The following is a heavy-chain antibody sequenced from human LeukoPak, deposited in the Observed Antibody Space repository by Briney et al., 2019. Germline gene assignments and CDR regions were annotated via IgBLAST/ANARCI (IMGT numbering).Heavy chain of an antibody. J-gene: IGHJ4*02. CDR3: ARVSGTVTKGDY. V-gene: IGHV4-38-2*02. D-gene: IGHD4-17*01. CDR2: IYHSGST. Sequence: PSETLSLTCTVSGYSISSGYYWGWIRQPPGKGLEWIGSIYHSGSTYYNPSLKSRDTISVDTSKHQFSLKLSSVTAAHTAVYYCARVSGTVTKGDYWGQGTLVSVSS. CDR1: GYSISSGYY.